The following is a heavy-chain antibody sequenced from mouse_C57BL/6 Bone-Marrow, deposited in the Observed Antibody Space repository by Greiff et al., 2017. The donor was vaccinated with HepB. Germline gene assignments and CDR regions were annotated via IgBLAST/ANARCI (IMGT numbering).Heavy chain of an antibody. CDR1: GYTFTSYG. Sequence: QVHVKQSGAELARPGASVKLSCKASGYTFTSYGISWVKQRTGQGLEWIGEIYPRSGNNYYNEKFKGKATLTADKSSSTAYMELRSLTSEDSAVYFCARVRDYVAYWGQGTLVTVSA. V-gene: IGHV1-81*01. CDR3: ARVRDYVAY. CDR2: IYPRSGNN. D-gene: IGHD2-4*01. J-gene: IGHJ3*01.